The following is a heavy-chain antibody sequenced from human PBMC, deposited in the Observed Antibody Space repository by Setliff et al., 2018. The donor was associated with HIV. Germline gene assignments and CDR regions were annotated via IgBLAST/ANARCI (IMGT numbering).Heavy chain of an antibody. Sequence: LSLTCAVYGGSFSGYYWSWIRQPPGKGLEWIGYIYYSGSSNYNPSLKSRVTISVDTSKNQFSLKLSSVTAADTAVYYCARGYPGIAVAGLSYYYYYYMDVWGKGTTVTVSS. V-gene: IGHV4-59*01. CDR3: ARGYPGIAVAGLSYYYYYYMDV. CDR1: GGSFSGYY. CDR2: IYYSGSS. J-gene: IGHJ6*03. D-gene: IGHD6-19*01.